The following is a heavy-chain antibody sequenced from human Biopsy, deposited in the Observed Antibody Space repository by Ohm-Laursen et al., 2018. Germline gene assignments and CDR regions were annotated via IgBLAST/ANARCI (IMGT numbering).Heavy chain of an antibody. CDR1: GGSISGSS. CDR3: AKHGSGWTGDDALYI. V-gene: IGHV4-59*08. CDR2: ISYSGST. D-gene: IGHD6-19*01. J-gene: IGHJ3*02. Sequence: PPGTLSLTCTVSGGSISGSSWSWIRQAPGRGLEWVGYISYSGSTSNNPSLKSRITISVDTSKNQISLKVTSVTAADTAVYYCAKHGSGWTGDDALYIWGQGTMVTVSS.